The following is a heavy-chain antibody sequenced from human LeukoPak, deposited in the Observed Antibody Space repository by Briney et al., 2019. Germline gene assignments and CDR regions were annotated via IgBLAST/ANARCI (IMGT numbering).Heavy chain of an antibody. CDR1: GRSISSSDYY. D-gene: IGHD2-2*02. J-gene: IGHJ4*02. CDR3: ARILYEGQFDY. V-gene: IGHV4-39*07. Sequence: PSETLSLTCQVSGRSISSSDYYWGWIRQPPGKGLEWIGEINHSGSTNYNPSLKSRVTISVDTSKNQFSLKLSSVTAADTAVYYCARILYEGQFDYWGQGTLVTVSS. CDR2: INHSGST.